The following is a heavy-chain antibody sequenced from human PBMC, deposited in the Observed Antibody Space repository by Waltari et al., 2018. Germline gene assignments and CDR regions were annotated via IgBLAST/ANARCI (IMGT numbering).Heavy chain of an antibody. D-gene: IGHD3-10*01. V-gene: IGHV4-31*03. CDR1: GASISSGGYY. J-gene: IGHJ4*02. Sequence: QVQLQESGPGLVKPSQTLSLTCPVSGASISSGGYYWSWISQPPGKGLEWIGYIYYSGSTYYNPSLKSRVTISVDTSKNQFSLKLSSVTAADTAVYYYARGITMVRGDRGEVDYWGQGTLVTVSS. CDR3: ARGITMVRGDRGEVDY. CDR2: IYYSGST.